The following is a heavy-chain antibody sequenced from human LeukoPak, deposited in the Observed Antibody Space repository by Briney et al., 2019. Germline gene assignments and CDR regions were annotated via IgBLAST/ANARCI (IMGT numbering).Heavy chain of an antibody. CDR3: ALVLHLNGDWFDP. CDR2: INPSGGST. D-gene: IGHD5/OR15-5a*01. J-gene: IGHJ5*02. Sequence: ASVKVSRKASGYTFTSYYMHWVRQAPGQGLEWMGIINPSGGSTSCAQKFQGRVTMTRDTSTSTVYMELSSLRSEDTAVYYCALVLHLNGDWFDPWGQGTLVTVSS. V-gene: IGHV1-46*01. CDR1: GYTFTSYY.